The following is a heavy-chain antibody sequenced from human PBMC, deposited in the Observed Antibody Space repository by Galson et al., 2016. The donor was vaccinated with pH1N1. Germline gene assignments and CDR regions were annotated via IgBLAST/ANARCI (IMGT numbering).Heavy chain of an antibody. CDR2: ISSSSSYM. CDR3: ARDLSGDY. J-gene: IGHJ4*02. CDR1: GFTSSTYT. Sequence: LRLSCAASGFTSSTYTMNWVRQAPGKGLEWVSSISSSSSYMYYADSVKGRFTVSRDNAKNSLFLQMNSLRAEDTAVYYCARDLSGDYWGQGTLVTVTS. D-gene: IGHD1-26*01. V-gene: IGHV3-21*01.